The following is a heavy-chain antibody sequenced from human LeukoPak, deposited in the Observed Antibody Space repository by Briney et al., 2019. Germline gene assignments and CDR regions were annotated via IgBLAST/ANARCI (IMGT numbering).Heavy chain of an antibody. CDR2: IRSKVYGGTP. Sequence: GGSLRLSCTASGFTFGDYAMTWVRQAPGKGLEWVGFIRSKVYGGTPEYAASVKGRFTISRDDSKGIAYLQMNSLRAEDTAVYYCAKDQVYCSSTSCYGGSFDPWGQGTLVTVSS. J-gene: IGHJ5*02. CDR3: AKDQVYCSSTSCYGGSFDP. CDR1: GFTFGDYA. D-gene: IGHD2-2*01. V-gene: IGHV3-49*04.